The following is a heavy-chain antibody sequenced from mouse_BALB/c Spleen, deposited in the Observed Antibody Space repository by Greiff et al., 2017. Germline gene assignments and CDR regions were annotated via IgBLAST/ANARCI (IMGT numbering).Heavy chain of an antibody. V-gene: IGHV8-8*01. Sequence: QVTLKVSGPGILQPSQTLSLTCSFSGFSLSTSGMSVGWIRQPSGKGLEWLAHIWWNDDKYYNPALKSRLTISKDTSNNQVFLKIASVVTADTATYYCARMMVTTYYYAMDYWGQGTSVTVSS. D-gene: IGHD2-3*01. CDR2: IWWNDDK. CDR1: GFSLSTSGMS. CDR3: ARMMVTTYYYAMDY. J-gene: IGHJ4*01.